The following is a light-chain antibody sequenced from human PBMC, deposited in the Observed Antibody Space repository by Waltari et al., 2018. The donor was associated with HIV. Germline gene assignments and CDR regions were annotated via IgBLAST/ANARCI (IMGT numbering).Light chain of an antibody. Sequence: EIVLTQSPATLSLSPGERATLSCRASQSVGSYLGWYQRKPGQTPRLLIYDASNRATGIPARFSGSGSETDFTLTISSLEPEDFAVYYCQQRGNWPLTFGGGTKVEI. J-gene: IGKJ4*01. CDR1: QSVGSY. CDR2: DAS. V-gene: IGKV3-11*01. CDR3: QQRGNWPLT.